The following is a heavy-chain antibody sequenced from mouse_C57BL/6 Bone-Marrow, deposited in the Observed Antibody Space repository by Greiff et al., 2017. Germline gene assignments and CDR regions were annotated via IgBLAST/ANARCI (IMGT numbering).Heavy chain of an antibody. CDR1: GYTFTDYE. J-gene: IGHJ2*01. CDR3: TRSGQLRLRPFDY. Sequence: QVHVKQSGAELVRPGASVTLSCKASGYTFTDYEMHWVKQTPVHGLEWIGAIDPETGGTAYNQKFKGKAILTADKSSSTAYMELRSLTSEDSAVYYCTRSGQLRLRPFDYWGQGTTLTVSS. V-gene: IGHV1-15*01. D-gene: IGHD3-2*02. CDR2: IDPETGGT.